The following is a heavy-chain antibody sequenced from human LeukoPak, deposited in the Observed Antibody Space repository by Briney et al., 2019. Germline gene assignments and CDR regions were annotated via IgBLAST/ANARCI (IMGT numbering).Heavy chain of an antibody. J-gene: IGHJ4*02. CDR2: IKSKTDGGTT. CDR1: GFTFSNAW. CDR3: TTDIVATIGSCVY. Sequence: GGSLRLSCAASGFTFSNAWMSWVRQAPGKGLEWVGRIKSKTDGGTTDYAAPVKGRLTISRDDSKNTLYLQMNSLKTEDTAVYYCTTDIVATIGSCVYWGQGTLVTVSS. V-gene: IGHV3-15*01. D-gene: IGHD5-12*01.